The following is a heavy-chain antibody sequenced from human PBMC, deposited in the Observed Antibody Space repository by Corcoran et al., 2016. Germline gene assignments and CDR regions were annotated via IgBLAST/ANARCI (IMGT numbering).Heavy chain of an antibody. CDR2: IYYSGST. D-gene: IGHD3-3*01. V-gene: IGHV4-39*07. Sequence: QLQLQESGPGLVKPSETLSLTCTVSGGSISSSSYYWGWIRQPPGKGLEWIGSIYYSGSTYYNPSLKSRVTISVDTSKNQFSLKLSSVTAADTAVYYCARVSYDFWSGYWDYFDYWGQGTLVTVSS. J-gene: IGHJ4*02. CDR3: ARVSYDFWSGYWDYFDY. CDR1: GGSISSSSYY.